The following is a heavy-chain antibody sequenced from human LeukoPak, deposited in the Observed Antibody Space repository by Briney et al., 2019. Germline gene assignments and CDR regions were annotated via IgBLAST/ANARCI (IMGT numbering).Heavy chain of an antibody. Sequence: PSETLSLTCTVSGGSISSGGYYWSWIRQHPGKGLEWIGYIYHSGSTYYNPSLKSRVTISVDTSKNQFSLKLSSVTAADTAVYYCATGLRKGGTRVATRFDPWGQGTLVTVSS. CDR1: GGSISSGGYY. D-gene: IGHD5-12*01. V-gene: IGHV4-31*03. CDR3: ATGLRKGGTRVATRFDP. J-gene: IGHJ5*02. CDR2: IYHSGST.